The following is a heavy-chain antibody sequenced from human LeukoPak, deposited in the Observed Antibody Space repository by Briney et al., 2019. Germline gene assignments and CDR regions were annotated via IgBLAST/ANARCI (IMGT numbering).Heavy chain of an antibody. Sequence: GGSLRLSCAASGFTFSSYEMNWVRQAPGKGLEWVSYISRSGSTKYHTDSGKGRFTISRDNAKNSLYLQMNSLRAEDTAVYYCAREDSSGYYVDYWGQGTLVTVSS. J-gene: IGHJ4*02. D-gene: IGHD3-22*01. CDR1: GFTFSSYE. V-gene: IGHV3-48*03. CDR2: ISRSGSTK. CDR3: AREDSSGYYVDY.